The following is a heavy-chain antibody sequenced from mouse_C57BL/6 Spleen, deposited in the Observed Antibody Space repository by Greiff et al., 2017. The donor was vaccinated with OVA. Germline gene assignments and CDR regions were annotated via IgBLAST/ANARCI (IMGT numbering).Heavy chain of an antibody. V-gene: IGHV2-3*01. Sequence: QVQLQQSGPGLVAPSQSLSITCTVSGFSLTSYGVSWVRQPPGKGREWLGVIWGDGSTNYHSARRSRLSISKDNWESQVFLKLNSLQTDDTATYYCAKGDNYIDYWGQGTTLTVSS. CDR2: IWGDGST. J-gene: IGHJ2*01. CDR3: AKGDNYIDY. CDR1: GFSLTSYG.